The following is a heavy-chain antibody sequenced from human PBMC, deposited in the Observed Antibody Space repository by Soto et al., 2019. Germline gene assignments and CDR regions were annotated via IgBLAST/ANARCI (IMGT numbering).Heavy chain of an antibody. Sequence: GASVKVSCKASGYSFTNYAMHWVRQAPGQRLEWMGWINAGNGNTKYSQKFQGRVAITRDTSASTVYMELSSLRSEDTAVYYCVRDGTLGLRFFYWGQGTLVTVSS. CDR3: VRDGTLGLRFFY. J-gene: IGHJ4*02. CDR1: GYSFTNYA. V-gene: IGHV1-3*01. D-gene: IGHD3-3*01. CDR2: INAGNGNT.